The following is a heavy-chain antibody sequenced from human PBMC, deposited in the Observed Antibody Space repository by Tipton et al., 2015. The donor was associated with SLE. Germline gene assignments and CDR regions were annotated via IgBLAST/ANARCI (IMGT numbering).Heavy chain of an antibody. J-gene: IGHJ1*01. CDR3: ARLVFGSSSRFFQH. Sequence: TLSLTCTVSGGSISSGDYYWSWIRQPPGKGLEWIGEINHSGSTNYNPSIKSRVTISVETSKNQFSLKLTSVTAADTAVYYCARLVFGSSSRFFQHWGQGTLVTVSP. CDR1: GGSISSGDYY. CDR2: INHSGST. D-gene: IGHD6-6*01. V-gene: IGHV4-30-4*01.